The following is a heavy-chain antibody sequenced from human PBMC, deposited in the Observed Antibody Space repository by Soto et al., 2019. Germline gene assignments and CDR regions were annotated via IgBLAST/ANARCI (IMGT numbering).Heavy chain of an antibody. Sequence: QVQLVQPGAEVRKPGASVKVSCKSSGYTFTSYAVSWVRQAPGQGLEWMGWISPYSGNTNYGQKVKGRVSLTTDTSTSTAYRELSNVRSDDTDVYYCASYTNQKSGYGGYGYWGQGTKVTVSS. CDR2: ISPYSGNT. D-gene: IGHD5-12*01. V-gene: IGHV1-18*01. J-gene: IGHJ4*02. CDR1: GYTFTSYA. CDR3: ASYTNQKSGYGGYGY.